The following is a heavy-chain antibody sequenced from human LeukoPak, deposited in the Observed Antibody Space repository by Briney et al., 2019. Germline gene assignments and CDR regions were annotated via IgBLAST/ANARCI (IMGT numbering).Heavy chain of an antibody. V-gene: IGHV3-7*01. CDR2: INQEGSDK. Sequence: GGSLRLSCAASGFTFSYSWMTWVRQAPGEGLEWVAHINQEGSDKNYVDSVKGRFTISRDNAKNSLYLQMNSLRAEDTAVYYCARGHYGLDVWGQGTTVTVSS. CDR1: GFTFSYSW. D-gene: IGHD3-10*01. CDR3: ARGHYGLDV. J-gene: IGHJ6*02.